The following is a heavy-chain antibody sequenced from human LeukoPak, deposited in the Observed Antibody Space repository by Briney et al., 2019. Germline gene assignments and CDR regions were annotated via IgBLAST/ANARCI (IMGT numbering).Heavy chain of an antibody. D-gene: IGHD3-22*01. Sequence: SETLSLTCAVYGGSFSGYYWSWIRQPPGKGLEWIGEINHSGSTNYNPSLKSRVTISVDTSKNQFSLKLSSVTAADTAVYYCARGLRRYYDSWYYLDYWGQGTLATVSS. CDR1: GGSFSGYY. J-gene: IGHJ4*02. CDR2: INHSGST. CDR3: ARGLRRYYDSWYYLDY. V-gene: IGHV4-34*01.